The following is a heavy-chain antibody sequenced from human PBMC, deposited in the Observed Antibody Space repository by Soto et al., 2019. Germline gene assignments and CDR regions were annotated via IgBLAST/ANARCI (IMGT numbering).Heavy chain of an antibody. CDR1: GYTFTSYA. D-gene: IGHD2-2*01. Sequence: GASVKVSCKASGYTFTSYAMHWVRQAPGQRLEWMGWINAGNGNTKYSQKFQGRVTITRDTSASTAYMELSSLRSEDTAVYYCARGRAYHDYYYYYGMDVWGQGTTVTV. V-gene: IGHV1-3*01. CDR2: INAGNGNT. CDR3: ARGRAYHDYYYYYGMDV. J-gene: IGHJ6*02.